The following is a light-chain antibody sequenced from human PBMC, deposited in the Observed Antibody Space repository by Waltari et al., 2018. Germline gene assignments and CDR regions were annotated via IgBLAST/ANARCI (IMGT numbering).Light chain of an antibody. CDR2: ATS. J-gene: IGKJ1*01. V-gene: IGKV1-39*01. Sequence: DVQMTQSPSSLSVSVGDRVIITCRASQSVRDYLNWYHQKPGKVPKLLIFATSKLQNGVPSRFTGSGSGTVFTLTISSLRPEDLGTYYCQQSYSVPWNFGQGTKVEIK. CDR3: QQSYSVPWN. CDR1: QSVRDY.